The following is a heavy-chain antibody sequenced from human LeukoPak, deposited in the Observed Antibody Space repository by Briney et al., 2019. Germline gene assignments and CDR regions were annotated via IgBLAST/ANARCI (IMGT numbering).Heavy chain of an antibody. Sequence: GESLRISCKASGYRFTTDYIGWVRQMPGKGLEWMGIIYPDDSETNYSPSFQGQVSMSVDKSITTAYLQWSSLKASDTAIYYCARQAYGSHFDAFDIWGQGTMVTVSS. V-gene: IGHV5-51*01. CDR2: IYPDDSET. CDR3: ARQAYGSHFDAFDI. CDR1: GYRFTTDY. D-gene: IGHD3-22*01. J-gene: IGHJ3*02.